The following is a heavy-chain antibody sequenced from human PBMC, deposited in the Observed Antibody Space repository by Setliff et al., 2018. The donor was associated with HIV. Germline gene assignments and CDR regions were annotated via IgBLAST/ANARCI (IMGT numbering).Heavy chain of an antibody. CDR2: IYYTGST. D-gene: IGHD3-22*01. Sequence: PSETLSLTCTVSGDSINSYYWSWVRQPPGKGLEWIGYIYYTGSTNYNPSLKSRVTMSVDTSKNTLYLQINSLRAEDTAVYYCVRDRSSGYIDYWGQGTLVTVSS. CDR3: VRDRSSGYIDY. CDR1: GDSINSYY. J-gene: IGHJ4*02. V-gene: IGHV4-59*12.